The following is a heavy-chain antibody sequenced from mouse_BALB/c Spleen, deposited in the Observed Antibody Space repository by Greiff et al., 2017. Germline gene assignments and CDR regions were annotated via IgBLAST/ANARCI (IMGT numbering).Heavy chain of an antibody. D-gene: IGHD1-1*01. CDR3: ARRMFNLSYWNFDV. Sequence: VQLQQSGAELVRPGSSVKISCKASGYAFSSYWMNWVKQRPGQGLEWIGQIYPGDGDTNYNGKFKGKATLTADKSSSTAYMQLSSLTSEDSAVYFCARRMFNLSYWNFDVWGAGTTVTVSS. CDR2: IYPGDGDT. J-gene: IGHJ1*01. V-gene: IGHV1-80*01. CDR1: GYAFSSYW.